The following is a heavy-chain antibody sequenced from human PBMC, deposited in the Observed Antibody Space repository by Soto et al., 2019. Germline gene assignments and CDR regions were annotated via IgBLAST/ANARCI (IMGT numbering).Heavy chain of an antibody. J-gene: IGHJ5*02. D-gene: IGHD3-22*01. CDR1: GGSISSSSYY. V-gene: IGHV4-39*01. CDR2: IYYSGST. CDR3: ALGYYYDSSGLGFDP. Sequence: KTSETLSLTCTVSGGSISSSSYYWGWIRQPPGKGLEWIGSIYYSGSTYYNPSLKSRVTISVDTSKNQFSLKLSSVTAADTAVYYCALGYYYDSSGLGFDPWGQGTLVTVSS.